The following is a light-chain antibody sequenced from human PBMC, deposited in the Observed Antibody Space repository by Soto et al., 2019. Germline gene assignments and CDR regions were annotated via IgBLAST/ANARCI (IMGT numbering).Light chain of an antibody. V-gene: IGKV3-11*01. J-gene: IGKJ4*01. Sequence: EIVLTQSPRTLSLSPGERAALSCRASQKVSSYLAWYQQKPGQAPRLLIYGASNRATGIPTRFSGTGSGTDFTLTISSLEPEDSAVHYCQQGSNWPLTFGGGTKVEIK. CDR2: GAS. CDR3: QQGSNWPLT. CDR1: QKVSSY.